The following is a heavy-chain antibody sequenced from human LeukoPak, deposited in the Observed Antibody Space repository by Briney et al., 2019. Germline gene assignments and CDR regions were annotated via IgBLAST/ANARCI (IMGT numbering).Heavy chain of an antibody. CDR3: ARYGAVAGTPDY. J-gene: IGHJ4*02. V-gene: IGHV4-59*01. D-gene: IGHD6-19*01. CDR2: IYYSGST. CDR1: GGSISSYY. Sequence: SETLCLTCTVSGGSISSYYWSWIRQPPGKGLEWIGYIYYSGSTNYNPSLKSRVTISVDKSKNQFSLKLSSTTAADTAVYYCARYGAVAGTPDYWGQGTLVTVSS.